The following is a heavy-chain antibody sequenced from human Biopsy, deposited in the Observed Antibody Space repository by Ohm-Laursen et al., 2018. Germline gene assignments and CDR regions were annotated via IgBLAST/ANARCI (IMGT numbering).Heavy chain of an antibody. D-gene: IGHD6-19*01. J-gene: IGHJ6*02. CDR2: IYYTGKT. CDR1: GGSMSDHY. V-gene: IGHV4-59*11. Sequence: GTLSLTCTVSGGSMSDHYWSWLRQTPGKGLEWLGYIYYTGKTTYNPSLESRITISVDTSKNKFSLQLDSMTAADTAVYYCGRVWLWRGYGMDVWVQGTTVTVSS. CDR3: GRVWLWRGYGMDV.